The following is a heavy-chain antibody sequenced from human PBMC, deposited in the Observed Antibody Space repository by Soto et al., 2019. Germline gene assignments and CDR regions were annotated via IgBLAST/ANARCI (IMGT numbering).Heavy chain of an antibody. CDR1: GFTFSSYA. V-gene: IGHV3-23*01. D-gene: IGHD1-26*01. CDR2: ISGSGGST. J-gene: IGHJ4*02. Sequence: EVQLLESGGGLVQPGGSLRLSCAASGFTFSSYAMRWVRQAPGKGLEWVSAISGSGGSTYYADSVKGRFTTPRDNSKNTLYLQMNSLRAEDTAVYYFGRRRSGSSYDEWGQGALVTVSS. CDR3: GRRRSGSSYDE.